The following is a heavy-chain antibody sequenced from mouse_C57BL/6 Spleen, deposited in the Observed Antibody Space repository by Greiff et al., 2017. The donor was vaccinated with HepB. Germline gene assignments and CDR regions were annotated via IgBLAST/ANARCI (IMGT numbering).Heavy chain of an antibody. D-gene: IGHD4-1*02. J-gene: IGHJ3*01. CDR1: GYTFTSYW. CDR3: AIQLGRSAWFAY. Sequence: QVQLKQPGAELVKPGASVKLSCKASGYTFTSYWMHWVKQRPGQGLEWIGMIHPNSGSTNYNEKFKSKATLTVDKSSSTAYMQLSSLTSEDSAVYYCAIQLGRSAWFAYWGQGTLVTVSA. CDR2: IHPNSGST. V-gene: IGHV1-64*01.